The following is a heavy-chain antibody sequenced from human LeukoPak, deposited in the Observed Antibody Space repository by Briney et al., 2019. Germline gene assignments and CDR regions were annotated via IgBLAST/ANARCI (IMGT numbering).Heavy chain of an antibody. CDR1: GFTFSSYW. J-gene: IGHJ4*02. V-gene: IGHV3-74*01. Sequence: GGSLRLSCAASGFTFSSYWMHWVRQAPGKGLVWVSRIKSDGSSTSYADSVNGRFTISRDNAKNTLYLQMNSLRDEDTAVYYCARAMVPLFENWGQGTLVTVSS. CDR2: IKSDGSST. D-gene: IGHD4/OR15-4a*01. CDR3: ARAMVPLFEN.